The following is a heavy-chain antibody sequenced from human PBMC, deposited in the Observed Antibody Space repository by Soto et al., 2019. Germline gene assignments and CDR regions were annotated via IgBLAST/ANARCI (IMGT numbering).Heavy chain of an antibody. CDR2: IYYSGST. CDR1: GGSISSYY. Sequence: SETLSLTCTVSGGSISSYYWSWIRQPPGKGLEWIGYIYYSGSTNYNPSLKSRVTISVDTSKNQFSLKLSSVTAADTAVYYCARVTTEIDIFDYWGQGTLVPVSS. D-gene: IGHD4-17*01. CDR3: ARVTTEIDIFDY. V-gene: IGHV4-59*01. J-gene: IGHJ4*02.